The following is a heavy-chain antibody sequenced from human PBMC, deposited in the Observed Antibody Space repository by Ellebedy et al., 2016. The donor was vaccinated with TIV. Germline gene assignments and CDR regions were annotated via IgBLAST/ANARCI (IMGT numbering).Heavy chain of an antibody. J-gene: IGHJ6*02. CDR1: GFTFSSYW. CDR2: IKQDGSEK. Sequence: GESLKISXAASGFTFSSYWMSWVRQAPGKGLEWVANIKQDGSEKYYVDSVKGRFTISRDNAKNSLYLQMNSLRAEDTAVYYCARDLTTVTNYYYYGMDVWGQGTTVTVSS. CDR3: ARDLTTVTNYYYYGMDV. V-gene: IGHV3-7*03. D-gene: IGHD4-17*01.